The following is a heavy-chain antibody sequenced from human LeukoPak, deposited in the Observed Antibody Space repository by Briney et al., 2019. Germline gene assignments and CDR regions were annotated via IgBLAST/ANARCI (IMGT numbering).Heavy chain of an antibody. CDR1: GGSFSGYY. Sequence: SETLSLTCAVYGGSFSGYYWSWIRQPPGKGLEWIEEINHSGSTNYNPSHKSRVTISVDTSKNQFSLKLSSVTAADTAVYYCARGAIRYHYYYYGMDVWGQGTTVTVSS. CDR3: ARGAIRYHYYYYGMDV. V-gene: IGHV4-34*01. CDR2: INHSGST. J-gene: IGHJ6*02. D-gene: IGHD3-9*01.